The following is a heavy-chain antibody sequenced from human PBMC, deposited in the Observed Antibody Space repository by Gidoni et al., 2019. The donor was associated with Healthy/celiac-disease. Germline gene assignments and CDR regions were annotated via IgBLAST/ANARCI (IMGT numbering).Heavy chain of an antibody. CDR2: IYYSGST. CDR1: GGSISSRSYY. Sequence: QLQLQESGPGLVKPSETLSLTCTVSGGSISSRSYYWGWIRQPPGKGLEWIGSIYYSGSTYYNPSLKSRVTISVDTSKNQFSLKLSSVTAADTAVYYCASTPLLNYGGNSDYWGQGTLVTVSS. J-gene: IGHJ4*02. CDR3: ASTPLLNYGGNSDY. V-gene: IGHV4-39*01. D-gene: IGHD4-17*01.